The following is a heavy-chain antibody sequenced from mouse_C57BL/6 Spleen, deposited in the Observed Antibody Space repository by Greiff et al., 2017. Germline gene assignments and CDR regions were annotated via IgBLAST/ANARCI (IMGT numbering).Heavy chain of an antibody. J-gene: IGHJ1*03. CDR3: AGYPSATVVASNFDV. CDR1: GYTFTSYG. Sequence: VQLQQPGAELVRPGSSVKMSCKASGYTFTSYGMNWVKQRPGQGLEWIGNIYPGNGYTEYNEKFKGKATLTLDKSSSTAYMQLRSLTSEDSAIEVCAGYPSATVVASNFDVWGTGTTVTVSS. CDR2: IYPGNGYT. V-gene: IGHV1-58*01. D-gene: IGHD1-1*01.